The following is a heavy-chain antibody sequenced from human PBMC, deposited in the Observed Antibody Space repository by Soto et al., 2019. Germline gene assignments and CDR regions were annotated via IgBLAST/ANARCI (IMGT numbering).Heavy chain of an antibody. CDR2: IYYSGST. D-gene: IGHD6-13*01. V-gene: IGHV4-39*01. CDR3: ARQGSSWYSRH. CDR1: GGSISSSSYY. Sequence: QLQLQESGPGLVKPSETLSLTCTVSGGSISSSSYYWGWIRQPPGKGLEWIGSIYYSGSTYYNPSLKSRVTISVDTSKNQFSLKLSSVTAADTAVYYCARQGSSWYSRHWGQGTLVIVSS. J-gene: IGHJ1*01.